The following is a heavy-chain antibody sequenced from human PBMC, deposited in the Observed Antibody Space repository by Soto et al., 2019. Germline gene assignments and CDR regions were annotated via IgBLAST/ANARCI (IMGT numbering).Heavy chain of an antibody. Sequence: ASVKVSCKASGYTFTSYGISWVRQAPGQGLEWTGWISAYNGNTNYAQKLQGRVTMTTDTSTSTAYMELRSLRSDDTAVYYCARVRITIFGVVPTPEGVMDVWGQGTTVTVSS. V-gene: IGHV1-18*01. CDR2: ISAYNGNT. D-gene: IGHD3-3*01. J-gene: IGHJ6*02. CDR3: ARVRITIFGVVPTPEGVMDV. CDR1: GYTFTSYG.